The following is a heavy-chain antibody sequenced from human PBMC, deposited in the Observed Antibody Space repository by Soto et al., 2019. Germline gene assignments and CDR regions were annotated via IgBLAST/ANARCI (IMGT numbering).Heavy chain of an antibody. Sequence: ASVQVSRKASGYIFPSYDINWVRQATGQGLEWMGWMNPNSGNTGYEQKFQGRVTMTRDTSINTAYMEVTNLRSEDTAVYYCARAQTSGYSYGSLDYWGQGTPVTVPQ. J-gene: IGHJ4*02. D-gene: IGHD5-18*01. CDR1: GYIFPSYD. CDR2: MNPNSGNT. CDR3: ARAQTSGYSYGSLDY. V-gene: IGHV1-8*01.